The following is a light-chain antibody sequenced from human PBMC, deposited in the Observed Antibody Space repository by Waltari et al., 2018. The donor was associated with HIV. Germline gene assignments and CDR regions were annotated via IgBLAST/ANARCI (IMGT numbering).Light chain of an antibody. Sequence: QSALTQPASVSGSPGQSITISCTGTSSDVGGYNYVSRYQQHPGKAPKLMIYDVSNRPSGVSNRFSRSKSGNTASLTISGLQAEDEADYYCSSYTSSSTVVFGGGTKLTVL. CDR2: DVS. V-gene: IGLV2-14*01. CDR3: SSYTSSSTVV. CDR1: SSDVGGYNY. J-gene: IGLJ2*01.